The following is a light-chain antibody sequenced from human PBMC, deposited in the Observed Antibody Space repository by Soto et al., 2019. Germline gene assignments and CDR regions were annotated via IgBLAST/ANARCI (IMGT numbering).Light chain of an antibody. V-gene: IGKV1-6*01. J-gene: IGKJ1*01. Sequence: AIEMTKSPSSLSASVGDTFTMTCRASQGIGKDLAWFQQRPGKAPKLXXYGASGLQNGVPSRFSVSGSGTDFTLTISGLQHEDFATYFCLQDFNYTWTFCQGTKVDIK. CDR3: LQDFNYTWT. CDR2: GAS. CDR1: QGIGKD.